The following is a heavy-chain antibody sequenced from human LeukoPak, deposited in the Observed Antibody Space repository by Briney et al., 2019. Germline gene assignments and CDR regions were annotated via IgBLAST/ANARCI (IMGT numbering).Heavy chain of an antibody. V-gene: IGHV4-4*07. CDR1: GGSISSYY. J-gene: IGHJ1*01. CDR3: ARESYSSGWFPIEYFQH. CDR2: IYTSGST. D-gene: IGHD6-19*01. Sequence: SETLSLTCTVSGGSISSYYWSWIRQPAGKGLEWIGRIYTSGSTNYNPSLESRVTMSVDTSKNQFSLKLSSVTAADTAVYYCARESYSSGWFPIEYFQHWGQGTLVTVSS.